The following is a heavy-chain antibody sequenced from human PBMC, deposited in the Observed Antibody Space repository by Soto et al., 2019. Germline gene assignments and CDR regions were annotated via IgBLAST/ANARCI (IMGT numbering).Heavy chain of an antibody. Sequence: GSLRLSCAASGFTFSSYAMSWVRQAPGKGLEWVSAISGSGGSTYYADSVKGRFTISRDNSKNTLYLQMNSLRAEDTAVYYCAKPLVGATFYYYGMDVWGQGTTVTVSS. CDR1: GFTFSSYA. V-gene: IGHV3-23*01. CDR3: AKPLVGATFYYYGMDV. D-gene: IGHD1-26*01. J-gene: IGHJ6*02. CDR2: ISGSGGST.